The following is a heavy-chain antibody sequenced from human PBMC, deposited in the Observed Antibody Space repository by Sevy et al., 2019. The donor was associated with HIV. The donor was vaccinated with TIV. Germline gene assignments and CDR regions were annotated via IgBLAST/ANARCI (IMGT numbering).Heavy chain of an antibody. V-gene: IGHV3-23*01. CDR3: AKRGYCSGGSCYPFDY. J-gene: IGHJ4*02. CDR1: GFTFSSYA. D-gene: IGHD2-15*01. CDR2: ISGSGGST. Sequence: GGSLRLSCAASGFTFSSYAMSWVRQAPGKGLEWVSAISGSGGSTYYADSVKGRFTISRDNSKNTLYPQMNSLRAEDTAVYYCAKRGYCSGGSCYPFDYWGQGTLVTVSS.